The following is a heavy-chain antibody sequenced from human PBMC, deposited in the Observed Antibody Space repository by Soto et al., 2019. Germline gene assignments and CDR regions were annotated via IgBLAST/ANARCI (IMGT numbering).Heavy chain of an antibody. V-gene: IGHV4-59*01. D-gene: IGHD6-13*01. CDR1: GGSISSYY. Sequence: QVQLQESGPGLVKPSETLSLTCTVSGGSISSYYWSWIRQPPGKGLEWIGYIYYSGSTNYNPSLKSRVTISVDTSKNQFSLKLSSVTAADTAVYYCARAIEAAAGYYFDYWGQGTLVTVSS. J-gene: IGHJ4*02. CDR2: IYYSGST. CDR3: ARAIEAAAGYYFDY.